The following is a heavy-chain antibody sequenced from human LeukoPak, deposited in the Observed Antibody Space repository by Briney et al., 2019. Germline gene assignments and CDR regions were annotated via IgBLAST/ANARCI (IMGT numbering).Heavy chain of an antibody. CDR2: IYYSGST. Sequence: SETLSLTCTVSGGSISSYYWSWIRQPPGKGLEWMGYIYYSGSTNYNPSLKSRVTISVDTSKNQFSLKLSSVTAADTAVYYCARVSPLGYSYGYYFDYWGQGTLVTVSS. CDR3: ARVSPLGYSYGYYFDY. CDR1: GGSISSYY. V-gene: IGHV4-59*01. D-gene: IGHD5-18*01. J-gene: IGHJ4*02.